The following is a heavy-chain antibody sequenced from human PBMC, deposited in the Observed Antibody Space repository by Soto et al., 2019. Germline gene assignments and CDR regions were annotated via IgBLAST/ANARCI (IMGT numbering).Heavy chain of an antibody. CDR1: GYTFTSYA. D-gene: IGHD2-21*02. CDR3: ARDETD. Sequence: QVQLVQSGAEVKKPGASVKVSCKASGYTFTSYAIHWVRQAPGQSLEWMGWINAGNGNTKYSQKLQGRVTITRDISASPAYMELSSLRSEDTAVYYCARDETDWGQGTLGTVSS. V-gene: IGHV1-3*01. J-gene: IGHJ4*02. CDR2: INAGNGNT.